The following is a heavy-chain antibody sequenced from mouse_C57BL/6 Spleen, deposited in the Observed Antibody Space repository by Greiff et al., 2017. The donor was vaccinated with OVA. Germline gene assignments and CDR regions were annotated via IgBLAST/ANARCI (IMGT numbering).Heavy chain of an antibody. Sequence: QVQLQQSGAELVRPGTSVKVSCKASGYAFTNYLIEWVKQRPGQGLEWIGVINPGSGGTNYNEKFKGKATLTADKSSSTAYMQLSSLTSEDSAVYFCARDDGYYPFDYWGQGTTLTVSS. J-gene: IGHJ2*01. V-gene: IGHV1-54*01. CDR1: GYAFTNYL. CDR2: INPGSGGT. D-gene: IGHD2-3*01. CDR3: ARDDGYYPFDY.